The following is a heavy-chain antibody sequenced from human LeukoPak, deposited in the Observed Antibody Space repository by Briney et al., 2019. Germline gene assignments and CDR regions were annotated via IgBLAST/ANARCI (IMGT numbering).Heavy chain of an antibody. Sequence: GASVKVSCKASGGTFSSYAISWVRQAPGQGLEWMGGISAYNGNTNYAQKLQGRVTMTTDTSTSTAYMELRSLRSDDTAVYYCTRVGRVGATFDYWGQGTLVTVSS. CDR3: TRVGRVGATFDY. V-gene: IGHV1-18*01. CDR1: GGTFSSYA. CDR2: ISAYNGNT. D-gene: IGHD1-26*01. J-gene: IGHJ4*02.